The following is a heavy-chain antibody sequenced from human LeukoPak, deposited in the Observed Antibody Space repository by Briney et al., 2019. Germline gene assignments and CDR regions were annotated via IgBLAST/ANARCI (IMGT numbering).Heavy chain of an antibody. Sequence: PSETLSLTCAVYGGSFSGYYWSWIRQPAGKGLEWIGRIYTSGSTNHNPSLKSRVTMSVDTSKDQFSLKLSSVTAADTAVYYCARGGYSGYDWDYWGQGILVTVSS. J-gene: IGHJ4*02. CDR3: ARGGYSGYDWDY. CDR2: IYTSGST. CDR1: GGSFSGYY. V-gene: IGHV4-59*10. D-gene: IGHD5-12*01.